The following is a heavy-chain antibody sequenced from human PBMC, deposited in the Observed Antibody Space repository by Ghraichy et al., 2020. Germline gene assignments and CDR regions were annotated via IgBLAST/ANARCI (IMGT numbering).Heavy chain of an antibody. V-gene: IGHV4-34*01. CDR2: INHSGST. CDR3: ASLRLRPVSMVQEIPVMSPSYLYHCGIHV. Sequence: SQTLSLTCAVYGGSFSTNYWSWIRQSPGKGLEWIGEINHSGSTNYNPSPKSRVTMSVDTSKNQFSLKLSSVTAADTAEYYCASLRLRPVSMVQEIPVMSPSYLYHCGIHVWRQGTTVTVSS. D-gene: IGHD3-10*01. CDR1: GGSFSTNY. J-gene: IGHJ6*02.